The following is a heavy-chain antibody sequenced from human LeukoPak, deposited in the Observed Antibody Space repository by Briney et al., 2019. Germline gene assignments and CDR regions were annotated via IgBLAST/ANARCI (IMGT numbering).Heavy chain of an antibody. CDR2: IYYSGST. D-gene: IGHD4-17*01. CDR1: GGSISSSSYY. V-gene: IGHV4-39*01. J-gene: IGHJ4*02. Sequence: SETLSLTCTVSGGSISSSSYYWGWIRQPPGKGLEWIGSIYYSGSTYYNPSLKSRVTISVDTSKNQFSLKLSSVTAADTAVYYCASPARTVATALFDYWGQGTLVTVSS. CDR3: ASPARTVATALFDY.